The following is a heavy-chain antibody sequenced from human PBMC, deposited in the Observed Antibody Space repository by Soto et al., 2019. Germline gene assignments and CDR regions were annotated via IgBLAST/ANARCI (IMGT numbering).Heavy chain of an antibody. CDR3: ARNGADSSSFSQCSGMDG. CDR1: GGTFDNFI. Sequence: QVQLVQSGAEVKEPGSSVRVSCKASGGTFDNFIMNWVRQTPGQGLEWMGGILPMLGTPTYAEKFKGRVTISATGSTSTMYMEVTSLRSEDTAIYYCARNGADSSSFSQCSGMDGWGQGTRVTVSS. J-gene: IGHJ6*02. V-gene: IGHV1-69*01. CDR2: ILPMLGTP. D-gene: IGHD3-22*01.